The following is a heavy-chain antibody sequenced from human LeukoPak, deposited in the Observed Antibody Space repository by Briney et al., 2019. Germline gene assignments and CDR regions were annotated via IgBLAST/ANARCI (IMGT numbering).Heavy chain of an antibody. CDR1: GGSISSGDYY. Sequence: SETLSLTCTVSGGSISSGDYYWSWIRQPLGKGLEWIGYIYYSGSTYYNPSLKSRVTISVDTSKNQFSLKLSSVTAADTAVYYCARDVDPPNNWFDPWGQGTLVTVSS. CDR2: IYYSGST. CDR3: ARDVDPPNNWFDP. J-gene: IGHJ5*02. V-gene: IGHV4-30-4*08. D-gene: IGHD5-12*01.